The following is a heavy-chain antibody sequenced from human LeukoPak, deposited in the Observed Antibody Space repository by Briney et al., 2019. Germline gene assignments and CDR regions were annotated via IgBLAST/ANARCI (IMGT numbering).Heavy chain of an antibody. CDR3: AKSPRLRSYYYGMDV. V-gene: IGHV3-23*01. CDR1: GFTFNSYA. D-gene: IGHD4-17*01. J-gene: IGHJ6*02. CDR2: ISGSGGST. Sequence: GGSLRLSCAASGFTFNSYAMSWVRQAPGKGLEWVSAISGSGGSTYYADSVKGRFTISRDNSKNTLYLQMNSLRAEDTAVYYCAKSPRLRSYYYGMDVWGQGTTVTVSS.